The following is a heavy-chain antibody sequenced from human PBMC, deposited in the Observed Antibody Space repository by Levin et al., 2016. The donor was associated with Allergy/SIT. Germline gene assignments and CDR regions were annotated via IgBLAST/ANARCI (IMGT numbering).Heavy chain of an antibody. V-gene: IGHV3-23*01. CDR2: VTGRSFNT. CDR1: GYIFSDYA. D-gene: IGHD4-17*01. J-gene: IGHJ3*01. Sequence: GGSLRLSCVASGYIFSDYAVSWVRQAPGKGLEWVASVTGRSFNTLYGDSVKGRFIISRDNSRNTVHLQMNSLRVDDTATYYCAKHDYGDYGLYDAFDLWGQGTLVIVSS. CDR3: AKHDYGDYGLYDAFDL.